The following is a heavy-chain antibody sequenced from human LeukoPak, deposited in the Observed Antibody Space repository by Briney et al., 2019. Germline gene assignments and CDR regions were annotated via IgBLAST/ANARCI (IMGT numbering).Heavy chain of an antibody. CDR2: IYYSGST. V-gene: IGHV4-30-4*01. J-gene: IGHJ5*02. D-gene: IGHD3-3*01. CDR1: GGSISSGDYY. CDR3: ARSKYYDFWSGYSYPNWFDP. Sequence: SQTLSLTCTVFGGSISSGDYYLSWIRQPPGKGLEWIVYIYYSGSTYYNPSLKSRVTISVDTSKNQFSLKLSSVTAADTAVYYCARSKYYDFWSGYSYPNWFDPWGQGTLVTVSS.